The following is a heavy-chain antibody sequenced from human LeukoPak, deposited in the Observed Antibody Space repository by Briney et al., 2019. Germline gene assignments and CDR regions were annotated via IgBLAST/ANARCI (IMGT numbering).Heavy chain of an antibody. D-gene: IGHD7-27*01. J-gene: IGHJ4*02. V-gene: IGHV1-2*02. CDR3: ARDGNWGFNY. Sequence: ASVKVSCKASGYNFIGYYMHWVRQAPGQGLEWMGWINPNSGGTNYAQKFQGRVTMTRDTSISTAYMELRSLRSDDTAVYYCARDGNWGFNYWGQGTLVTVSS. CDR1: GYNFIGYY. CDR2: INPNSGGT.